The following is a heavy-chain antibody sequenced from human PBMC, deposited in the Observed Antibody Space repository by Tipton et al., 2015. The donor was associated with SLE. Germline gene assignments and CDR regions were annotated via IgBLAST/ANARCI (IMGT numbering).Heavy chain of an antibody. D-gene: IGHD3-10*01. J-gene: IGHJ6*02. CDR3: ARGTVDYYGSGLCYDGLDV. CDR1: GGSFSGYS. V-gene: IGHV4-34*01. CDR2: INYSGST. Sequence: TLSLTCAVYGGSFSGYSWTWIRQPPGKGLEWIGEINYSGSTNYNPSLKSRVTISVDTSKNQFSLKLSSVTAADTAVYYCARGTVDYYGSGLCYDGLDVWGQGTAVTVSS.